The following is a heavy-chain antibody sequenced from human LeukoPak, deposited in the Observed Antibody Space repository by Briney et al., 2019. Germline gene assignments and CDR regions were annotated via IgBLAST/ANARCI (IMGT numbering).Heavy chain of an antibody. J-gene: IGHJ4*02. CDR3: ARVPDIVVPTTLDY. V-gene: IGHV1-18*01. Sequence: ASVKVSCKASGYTFTSYAMHWVRQAPGQRLEWMGWISAYNGNTNYAQKLQGGVTMTTDTSTSTAYMELRSLRSDDTAVYYCARVPDIVVPTTLDYWGQGTLVTVSS. CDR1: GYTFTSYA. D-gene: IGHD2-2*01. CDR2: ISAYNGNT.